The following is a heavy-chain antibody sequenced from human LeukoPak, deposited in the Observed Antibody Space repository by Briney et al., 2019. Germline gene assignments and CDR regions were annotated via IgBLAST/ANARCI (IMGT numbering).Heavy chain of an antibody. Sequence: PGGSLRLSCAASGFTFSSYAMHWVRQAPGKGLEWVAVISYDGSNEYYADSVKGRFTISRDNSKNTLYLQMNSLRAEDTAVYYCARHQYSSSRVVDYWGQGTLVTVSS. CDR2: ISYDGSNE. CDR3: ARHQYSSSRVVDY. D-gene: IGHD6-6*01. J-gene: IGHJ4*02. CDR1: GFTFSSYA. V-gene: IGHV3-30-3*01.